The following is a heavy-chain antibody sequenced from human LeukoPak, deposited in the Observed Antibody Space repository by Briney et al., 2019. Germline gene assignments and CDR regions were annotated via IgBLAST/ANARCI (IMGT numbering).Heavy chain of an antibody. CDR2: INHSGST. D-gene: IGHD2-2*01. J-gene: IGHJ4*02. CDR1: GGSFSGYY. Sequence: SETLSLTCAVYGGSFSGYYRSWIRQPPGKGLEWIGEINHSGSTNYNPSLKSRVTISVDTSKNQFSLKLSSVTAADTAVYYCARDRHYCSSTSCYLYFDHWGQGTLVTVSS. CDR3: ARDRHYCSSTSCYLYFDH. V-gene: IGHV4-34*01.